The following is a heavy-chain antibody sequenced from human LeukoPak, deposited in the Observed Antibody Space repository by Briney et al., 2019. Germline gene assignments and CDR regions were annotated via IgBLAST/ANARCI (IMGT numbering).Heavy chain of an antibody. Sequence: PSETLSLTCTVSGGSISSSSYFWGWIHQPPGKGLEWLGIIYYSGTTNYNPSLKSRVTISVDTSKNQFSLKLSSVTAADTAVYYCARRGLYGSSPFDPWGQGTLVTVSS. V-gene: IGHV4-39*01. J-gene: IGHJ5*02. D-gene: IGHD2-2*01. CDR1: GGSISSSSYF. CDR2: IYYSGTT. CDR3: ARRGLYGSSPFDP.